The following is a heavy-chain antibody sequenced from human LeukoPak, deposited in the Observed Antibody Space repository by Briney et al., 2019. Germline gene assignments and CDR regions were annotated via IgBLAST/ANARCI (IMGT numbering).Heavy chain of an antibody. D-gene: IGHD3-9*01. CDR3: ARPRTDWASDAFDI. CDR1: GYNFPIYW. J-gene: IGHJ3*02. V-gene: IGHV5-51*01. CDR2: IYPDDSNT. Sequence: GESLKISCQGSGYNFPIYWIGWVRQMPGQGLEWMGIIYPDDSNTIYGPSFQGQVTISADKSNNTAYLEWSSLKASDTAIYYCARPRTDWASDAFDIWGQGTMVTVSS.